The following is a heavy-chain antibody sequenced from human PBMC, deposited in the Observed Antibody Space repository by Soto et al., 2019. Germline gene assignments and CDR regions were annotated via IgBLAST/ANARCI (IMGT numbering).Heavy chain of an antibody. CDR2: ISYDGSNK. Sequence: PGGSLRLSCAASGFTFSSYGMHCVRQAPGKGLEWVAVISYDGSNKYYADSVKGRFTISRDNSKNTLYLQMNSLRVEDTAMYYCVRENYYYEMDVWGQGTAVTVS. CDR3: VRENYYYEMDV. CDR1: GFTFSSYG. V-gene: IGHV3-30*03. J-gene: IGHJ6*02.